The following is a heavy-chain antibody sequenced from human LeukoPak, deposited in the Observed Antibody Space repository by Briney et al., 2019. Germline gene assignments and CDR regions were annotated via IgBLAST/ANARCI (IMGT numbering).Heavy chain of an antibody. Sequence: SETLSLTCTVSGGSISSSSYYWGWIRQPPGKGLEWIGSIYYSGSTYYNPSLKSRVTISVGTSKNQFSLKLSSVTAADTAVYYCAISGYDSSGRNIDYWGQGTLVTVSS. J-gene: IGHJ4*02. CDR3: AISGYDSSGRNIDY. D-gene: IGHD3-22*01. CDR1: GGSISSSSYY. V-gene: IGHV4-39*01. CDR2: IYYSGST.